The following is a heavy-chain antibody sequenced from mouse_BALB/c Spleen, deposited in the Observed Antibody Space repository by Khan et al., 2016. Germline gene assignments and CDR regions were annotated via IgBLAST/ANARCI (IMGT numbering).Heavy chain of an antibody. CDR3: AREHQDLDAWFAS. Sequence: VQLQESGPGLVAPSQSLSITCTVSGFSLTNSGVHWVRQPPRKGLDWLGVIWAGGSTDYNSALMSRLSITRDTTQNQVFLKMNSLQTDDTAMYYCAREHQDLDAWFASWGQGTLVTVSA. CDR1: GFSLTNSG. J-gene: IGHJ3*01. CDR2: IWAGGST. V-gene: IGHV2-9*02.